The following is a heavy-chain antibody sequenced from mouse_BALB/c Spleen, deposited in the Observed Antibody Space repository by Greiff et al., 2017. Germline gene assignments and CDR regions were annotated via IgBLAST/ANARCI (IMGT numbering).Heavy chain of an antibody. CDR2: INPSNGRT. V-gene: IGHV1S81*02. CDR3: ARRSNHGAMDY. D-gene: IGHD2-5*01. Sequence: QVQLKESGAELVKPGASVKLSCKASGYTFTSYWMHWVKQRPGQGLEWIGEINPSNGRTNYNEKFKSKATLTVDKSSSTAYMQLSSLTSEDSAVYYCARRSNHGAMDYWGQGTSVTVSS. CDR1: GYTFTSYW. J-gene: IGHJ4*01.